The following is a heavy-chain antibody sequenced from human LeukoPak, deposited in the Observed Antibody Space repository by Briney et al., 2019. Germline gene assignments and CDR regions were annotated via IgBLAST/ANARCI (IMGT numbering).Heavy chain of an antibody. Sequence: SETLSLTCTVSGGSIRSYFWTWIRQPAGRGLEWVGRIFSSGSTNYNPSLESRITMLVDTSKNQVFLNLSSVTAAGTAVYYCARGIVSSSWYGNWLDPWGQGTLVTVSS. CDR2: IFSSGST. D-gene: IGHD6-13*01. V-gene: IGHV4-4*07. CDR3: ARGIVSSSWYGNWLDP. J-gene: IGHJ5*02. CDR1: GGSIRSYF.